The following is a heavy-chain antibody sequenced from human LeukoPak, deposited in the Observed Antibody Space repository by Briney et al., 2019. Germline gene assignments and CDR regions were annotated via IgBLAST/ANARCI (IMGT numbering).Heavy chain of an antibody. CDR3: ARDLGGAVTPPYYFDY. J-gene: IGHJ4*02. CDR1: GGSISSGGYY. V-gene: IGHV4-31*03. D-gene: IGHD4-23*01. CDR2: IYYSGST. Sequence: ASETLSLTCTVSGGSISSGGYYWSWIRQHPGKGLEWIGYIYYSGSTYYNPSLKSRVTISVDTSKNQFSLKLSSVTAADTAVYYCARDLGGAVTPPYYFDYWGQGTLVTVSS.